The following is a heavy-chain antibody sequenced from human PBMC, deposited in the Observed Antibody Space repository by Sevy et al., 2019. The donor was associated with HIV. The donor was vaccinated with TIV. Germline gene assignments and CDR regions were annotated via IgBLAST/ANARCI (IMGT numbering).Heavy chain of an antibody. Sequence: GGSLRLSCAASGFTFSSYAMSWVRQAPGKGLEWVSAISGSGGSTYYADSVTGRFTSSRDNSKNTLYLQMNSLRAEDTAVYYCAKDKSSGWYYFDYWGQGTLVTVSS. CDR1: GFTFSSYA. CDR2: ISGSGGST. V-gene: IGHV3-23*01. CDR3: AKDKSSGWYYFDY. J-gene: IGHJ4*02. D-gene: IGHD6-19*01.